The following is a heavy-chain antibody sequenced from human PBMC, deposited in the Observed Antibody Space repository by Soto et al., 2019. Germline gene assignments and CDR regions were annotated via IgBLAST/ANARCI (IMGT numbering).Heavy chain of an antibody. CDR3: TSAPIGTSLTF. CDR1: GFTFANAW. V-gene: IGHV3-15*07. J-gene: IGHJ4*02. Sequence: PGGSLRLSCAASGFTFANAWMNWVRQAPGKGLEWVGRIKSKTDGGTADYAAPVKGRFTISRDDSKSIAYLQMNSLQTEDTAVYFCTSAPIGTSLTFWGQGTLVTVSS. CDR2: IKSKTDGGTA. D-gene: IGHD6-13*01.